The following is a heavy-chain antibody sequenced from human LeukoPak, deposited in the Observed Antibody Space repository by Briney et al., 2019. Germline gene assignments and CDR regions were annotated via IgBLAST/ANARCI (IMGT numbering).Heavy chain of an antibody. J-gene: IGHJ4*02. Sequence: PGGSLRLSCAASGFTFSNAWMSWVRQAPGKGLEWVGRIKSKTDGGTIDCAALVKGRFTISRGDSENTLYLQMNSLQTEDTAVYYCNTENADYSRPTLAYWGQGTLVTVSS. CDR3: NTENADYSRPTLAY. D-gene: IGHD4/OR15-4a*01. CDR1: GFTFSNAW. CDR2: IKSKTDGGTI. V-gene: IGHV3-15*05.